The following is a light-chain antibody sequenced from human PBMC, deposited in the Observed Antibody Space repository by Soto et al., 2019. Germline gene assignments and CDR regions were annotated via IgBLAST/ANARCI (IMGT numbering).Light chain of an antibody. CDR3: QQRSNWPPRFT. Sequence: EIVLTQSTATLSLSPGERATLSCRASQSVSSYLAWYQQKPGQAPSLLIYDASTRATGIPARFSGSGSGTDFTFTIRRLEPEDFAFYYCQQRSNWPPRFTFGPGTKVDIK. J-gene: IGKJ3*01. CDR2: DAS. V-gene: IGKV3-11*01. CDR1: QSVSSY.